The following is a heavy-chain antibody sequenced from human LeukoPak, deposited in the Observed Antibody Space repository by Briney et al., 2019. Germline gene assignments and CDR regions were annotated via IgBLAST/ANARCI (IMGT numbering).Heavy chain of an antibody. Sequence: SVKVSCKASGGTFSSYAISWVRQAPGQGLEWMGGIIPIFGTANYAQKFQGRVTITTDESTSTAYMELSSLRSEYTAVYYCARGPAYSGSYDYWGQGTLVTVSS. D-gene: IGHD1-26*01. J-gene: IGHJ4*02. CDR1: GGTFSSYA. V-gene: IGHV1-69*05. CDR3: ARGPAYSGSYDY. CDR2: IIPIFGTA.